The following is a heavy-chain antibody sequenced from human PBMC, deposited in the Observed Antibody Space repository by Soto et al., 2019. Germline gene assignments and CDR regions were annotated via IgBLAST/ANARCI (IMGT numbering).Heavy chain of an antibody. V-gene: IGHV1-3*01. D-gene: IGHD3-10*01. CDR3: ARDLLPTMVRGLGYYYGMDV. CDR2: INAGNGNT. CDR1: GYTFTSYA. Sequence: QVQLVQSGAEVKKPGASVKVSCKASGYTFTSYAMHWVRQAPGQRLEWMGWINAGNGNTKYSQKFQGRVTITRDTSASTAYMELSSLRSEDTAVYYCARDLLPTMVRGLGYYYGMDVWGQGTTVTVSS. J-gene: IGHJ6*02.